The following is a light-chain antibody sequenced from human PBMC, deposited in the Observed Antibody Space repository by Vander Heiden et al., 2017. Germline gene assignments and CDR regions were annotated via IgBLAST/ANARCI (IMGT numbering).Light chain of an antibody. Sequence: PSPDSLLFSLGERATINCKSSQSVLYSSNNKNYLAWYQQKPGQPPKLLIYWASTRESGVPDRFSGSGSGTDFTLTISSLQAEDVAVYYCQQYYSTPWTFGQGTKVEIK. J-gene: IGKJ1*01. V-gene: IGKV4-1*01. CDR3: QQYYSTPWT. CDR2: WAS. CDR1: QSVLYSSNNKNY.